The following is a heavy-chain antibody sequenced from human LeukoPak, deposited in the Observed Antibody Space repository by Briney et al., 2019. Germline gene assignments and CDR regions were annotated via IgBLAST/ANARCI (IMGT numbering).Heavy chain of an antibody. CDR1: GGSISNYY. V-gene: IGHV4-59*01. CDR2: IYYSGST. J-gene: IGHJ3*02. Sequence: PSETLSLTCTVSGGSISNYYWSWIRQPPGKGLEWIGYIYYSGSTNYNPSLKSRVTISVDTSKNQFSLKLSSVTAADTAVYYCARDPSSIAARPGGLDAFDIWGQGTMVTVSS. D-gene: IGHD6-6*01. CDR3: ARDPSSIAARPGGLDAFDI.